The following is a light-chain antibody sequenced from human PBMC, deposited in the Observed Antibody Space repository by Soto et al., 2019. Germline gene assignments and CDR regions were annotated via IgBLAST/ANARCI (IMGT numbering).Light chain of an antibody. V-gene: IGKV3-15*01. Sequence: EIVMTQSPATLSVSPGERATLSCRASQSVSSNLAWYQQKPGQAPRLLIYGASTRATGIPARFSGIGSGKEFTLTISSLQSEDFAVYYCQQYNNWPPWTVGQGTKVVIK. J-gene: IGKJ1*01. CDR1: QSVSSN. CDR3: QQYNNWPPWT. CDR2: GAS.